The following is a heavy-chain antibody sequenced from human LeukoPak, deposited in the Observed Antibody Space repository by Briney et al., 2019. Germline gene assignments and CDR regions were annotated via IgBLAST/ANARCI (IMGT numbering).Heavy chain of an antibody. Sequence: YPSETLSLTCTVSGGSISSGDFYWSWIRQPPGKGLEWIGYIYYSGNTFYNPSLKSRVTISVDTSKNQFSLKLSSVTAADTAVYYCARDFQAGATPDAFDIWGQGTMVTVSS. D-gene: IGHD1-26*01. V-gene: IGHV4-30-4*01. CDR2: IYYSGNT. J-gene: IGHJ3*02. CDR3: ARDFQAGATPDAFDI. CDR1: GGSISSGDFY.